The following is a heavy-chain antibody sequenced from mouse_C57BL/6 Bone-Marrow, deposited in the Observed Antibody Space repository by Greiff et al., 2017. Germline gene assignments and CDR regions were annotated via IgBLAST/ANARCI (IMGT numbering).Heavy chain of an antibody. CDR2: IYPGDGDT. J-gene: IGHJ2*01. V-gene: IGHV1-82*01. CDR1: GYAFSSTW. Sequence: VQLQESGPELVRPGASVKISCKASGYAFSSTWMNWVKQRPGKGLEWIGRIYPGDGDTNYNGKFKGKATLTADKSSSTAYMQLSSLKSEDSAVEYCARNGVDYYGSSDFDYWGQGTTLTVSS. D-gene: IGHD1-1*01. CDR3: ARNGVDYYGSSDFDY.